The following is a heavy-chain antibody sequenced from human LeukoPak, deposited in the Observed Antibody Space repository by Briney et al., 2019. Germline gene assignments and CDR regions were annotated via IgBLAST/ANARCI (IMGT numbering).Heavy chain of an antibody. Sequence: PGRSLRLSCAASGFSFSSYSMHWVRQAPGKGLEWVGVISYDGSDEYYTDSVKGRFTISRGNSKNTVYLQMNSLRADDTAVYYCARDFTPEWFDIHWGQGTLVTVS. J-gene: IGHJ4*02. V-gene: IGHV3-30*04. D-gene: IGHD3-3*01. CDR3: ARDFTPEWFDIH. CDR1: GFSFSSYS. CDR2: ISYDGSDE.